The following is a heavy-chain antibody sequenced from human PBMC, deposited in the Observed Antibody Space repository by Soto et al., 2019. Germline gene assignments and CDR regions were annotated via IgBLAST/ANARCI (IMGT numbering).Heavy chain of an antibody. CDR3: ARGGRNCSGGSCYIENYYYYGMDV. V-gene: IGHV1-69*01. CDR1: GVTFSSYA. D-gene: IGHD2-15*01. CDR2: IIPIFGTA. J-gene: IGHJ6*02. Sequence: QVQLVQSGAEVKKPGSSVKVSCKASGVTFSSYAISWVRQAPGQGLEWMGGIIPIFGTANYAQKFQGRVTITADESTSTAYMELSSLRSEHTAVYYCARGGRNCSGGSCYIENYYYYGMDVWGQGTTVTVSS.